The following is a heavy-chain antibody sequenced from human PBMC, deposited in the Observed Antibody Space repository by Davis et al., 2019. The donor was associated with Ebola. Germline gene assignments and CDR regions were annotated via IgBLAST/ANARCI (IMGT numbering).Heavy chain of an antibody. CDR2: INPNSGGT. D-gene: IGHD6-13*01. Sequence: AASVKVSCKASGYTFTSYYMHWVRQAPGQGLEWMGWINPNSGGTNYAQKFQGWVTMTRDTSISTAYMELSRLRSDDTAVYYCARDSGSSSHYGMDVWGQGTPVTVSS. V-gene: IGHV1-2*04. CDR3: ARDSGSSSHYGMDV. J-gene: IGHJ6*02. CDR1: GYTFTSYY.